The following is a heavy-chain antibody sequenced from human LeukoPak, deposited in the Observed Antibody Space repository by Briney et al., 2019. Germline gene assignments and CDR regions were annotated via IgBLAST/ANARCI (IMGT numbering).Heavy chain of an antibody. CDR3: AKDIHPGLGSGASCCFDY. CDR1: GYIFTDSG. V-gene: IGHV1-18*01. J-gene: IGHJ4*02. CDR2: SSGYNGNT. Sequence: ASVTVSCKASGYIFTDSGISWVRQAPGQGFEWMGWSSGYNGNTNYAQSLQGRVTMTADTSTSTTYMELRSLRSDDTAVYYCAKDIHPGLGSGASCCFDYWGQGTLVTVSS. D-gene: IGHD2-15*01.